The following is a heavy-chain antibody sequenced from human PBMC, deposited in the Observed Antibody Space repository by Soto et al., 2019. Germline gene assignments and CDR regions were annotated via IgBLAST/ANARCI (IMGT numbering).Heavy chain of an antibody. Sequence: ITLQESGPTQVKTTETLTLTCSVSGFSISASGVGVGWIRQPPGQAPEWLALIFWNNDKYFSPSLRNRLTVTQDTSKNQVFLGMTNVDPADIATYYCARRDGAFDVWGHGTLVTVSS. J-gene: IGHJ3*01. CDR2: IFWNNDK. CDR1: GFSISASGVG. CDR3: ARRDGAFDV. V-gene: IGHV2-5*01.